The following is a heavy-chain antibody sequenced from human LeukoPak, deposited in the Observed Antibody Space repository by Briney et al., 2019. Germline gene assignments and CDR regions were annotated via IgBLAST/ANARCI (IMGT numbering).Heavy chain of an antibody. V-gene: IGHV1-69*06. D-gene: IGHD3-10*01. CDR3: ARVPSYGSGSYYTD. J-gene: IGHJ4*02. CDR2: IIPIFGTA. Sequence: ASVTVSCKASGGTSSSYAISWVRQAPGQGLEWMGGIIPIFGTANYAQKFQGRVTITADKSTSTAYMELSSLRSEDTAVYYCARVPSYGSGSYYTDWGQGTLVTVSS. CDR1: GGTSSSYA.